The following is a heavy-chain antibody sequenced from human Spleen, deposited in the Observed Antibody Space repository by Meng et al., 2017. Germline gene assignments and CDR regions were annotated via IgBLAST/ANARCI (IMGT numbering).Heavy chain of an antibody. CDR2: FWHDGTT. D-gene: IGHD2-15*01. CDR1: GYYISTGYY. V-gene: IGHV4-38-2*02. Sequence: SETLSLTCSVSGYYISTGYYWGWVRQPPGKGLEWIGSFWHDGTTYYNPSVRSRVTTSPDTSKNLISLEVTSVTAADTAIYYCVRGRGGVVALTSFDYWGQGILVTVSS. J-gene: IGHJ4*02. CDR3: VRGRGGVVALTSFDY.